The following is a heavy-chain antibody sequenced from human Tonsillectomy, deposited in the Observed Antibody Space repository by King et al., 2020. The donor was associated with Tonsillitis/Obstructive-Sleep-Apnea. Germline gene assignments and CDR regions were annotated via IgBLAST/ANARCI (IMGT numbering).Heavy chain of an antibody. D-gene: IGHD5-12*01. Sequence: VQLVESGPEVKKPGESLKISCKGSGYSFTNYWIGWVRQMPGKGLEWMGIVYPGDSDTRYSPSFQGQVTISADKSISTAFLQWSSLKASDTAIYYCARHNEGSSGYDFLDYWGQGTLVTVSS. V-gene: IGHV5-51*01. CDR3: ARHNEGSSGYDFLDY. J-gene: IGHJ4*02. CDR2: VYPGDSDT. CDR1: GYSFTNYW.